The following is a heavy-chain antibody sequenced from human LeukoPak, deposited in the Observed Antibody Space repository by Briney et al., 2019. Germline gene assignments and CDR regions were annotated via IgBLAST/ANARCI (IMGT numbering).Heavy chain of an antibody. CDR3: ARLPRTNYYTDV. CDR2: IYYSGST. CDR1: GGSISSSSYY. Sequence: SETLSLTCTVSGGSISSSSYYWGWIRQPPGKGLEWIGSIYYSGSTYYNPSLKSRVTISVDTSKNQFSLKLSSVTAADTAVYYCARLPRTNYYTDVWGKGTTVTISS. J-gene: IGHJ6*03. V-gene: IGHV4-39*01. D-gene: IGHD2-2*01.